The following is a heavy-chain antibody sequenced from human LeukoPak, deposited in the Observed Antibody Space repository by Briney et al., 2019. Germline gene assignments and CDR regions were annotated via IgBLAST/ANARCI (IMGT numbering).Heavy chain of an antibody. D-gene: IGHD4-11*01. CDR1: EFTFSSYA. CDR3: AKHPTKINYVVFDY. Sequence: GGSLRLSCAASEFTFSSYAMSWVRQAPGKGLEWVSAIGGSGGSTHYADSVKGRFTISRDNSKNTLYLQMNSLRAEDTALYYCAKHPTKINYVVFDYWGQGTLVTVSS. V-gene: IGHV3-23*01. CDR2: IGGSGGST. J-gene: IGHJ4*02.